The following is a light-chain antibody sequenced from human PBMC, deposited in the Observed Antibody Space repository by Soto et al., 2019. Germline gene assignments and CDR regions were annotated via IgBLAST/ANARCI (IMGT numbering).Light chain of an antibody. CDR3: QQYGSSPWT. J-gene: IGKJ1*01. V-gene: IGKV3-20*01. CDR2: GAS. Sequence: EIVLTQSPGTLSLSPGERATLSCRASQSVSSSYLGWYQQKPGQAPRLLIYGASSRATGIPDRFSGSGSGTDFTLTISRLEPEDFAVYYWQQYGSSPWTFGQGTKVEIK. CDR1: QSVSSSY.